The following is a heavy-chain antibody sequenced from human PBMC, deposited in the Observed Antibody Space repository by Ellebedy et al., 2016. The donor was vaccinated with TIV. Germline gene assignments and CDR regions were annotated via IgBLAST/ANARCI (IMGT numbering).Heavy chain of an antibody. D-gene: IGHD6-13*01. CDR2: VYSGGGT. V-gene: IGHV3-53*01. CDR3: ARGEAGTSWYYHFDL. CDR1: GFIVSDNY. J-gene: IGHJ4*02. Sequence: GESLKISCAASGFIVSDNYMSWVRQAPGKGLEWVSSVYSGGGTVYADSVKGRFTTSRDSSNNTFSLQMNNLRVDDTAVYYCARGEAGTSWYYHFDLWGQGTLITVSS.